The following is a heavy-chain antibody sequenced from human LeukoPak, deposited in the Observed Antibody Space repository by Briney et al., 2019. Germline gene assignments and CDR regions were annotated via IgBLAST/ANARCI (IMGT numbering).Heavy chain of an antibody. D-gene: IGHD2-15*01. Sequence: PSETLSLTCTVSGGSVSSGSYYWSWIRQPPGKGLEWIGYIYYSGSTNYNPSLKSRVTISVDTSKNQFSLKLSSVTAADTAVYYCARAYCSGGSCYPFDYWGQGTLVTVSS. CDR2: IYYSGST. CDR1: GGSVSSGSYY. V-gene: IGHV4-61*01. J-gene: IGHJ4*02. CDR3: ARAYCSGGSCYPFDY.